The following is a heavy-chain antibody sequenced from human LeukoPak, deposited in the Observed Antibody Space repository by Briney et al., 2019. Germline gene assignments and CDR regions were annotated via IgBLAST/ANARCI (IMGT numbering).Heavy chain of an antibody. V-gene: IGHV3-21*01. D-gene: IGHD5-18*01. CDR1: GFIFSSYS. J-gene: IGHJ4*02. CDR3: VRGGGGYTSTLPAYYLDY. CDR2: IRSSRSHI. Sequence: GGSLRLSCTASGFIFSSYSMNWVRQAPGKGLEWVSSIRSSRSHIYYADSVKGRFTISRDNAKNSVFLQMNSLRAEDTALYYCVRGGGGYTSTLPAYYLDYWGQGTLVTVSS.